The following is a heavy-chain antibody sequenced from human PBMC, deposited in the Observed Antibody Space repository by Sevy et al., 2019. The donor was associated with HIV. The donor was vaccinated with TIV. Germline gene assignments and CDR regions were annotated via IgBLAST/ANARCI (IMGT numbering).Heavy chain of an antibody. J-gene: IGHJ6*02. Sequence: SETLSLTCSVSGGPISSTFSYWGWIRQPPGKGLEWIGSAHYSGNTYYNSSLKSRATISVDTSRSHFSLKLTSVTAADTAVYYCARHLQQTRTYHYYYGMDVWGQGTTVTVSS. CDR3: ARHLQQTRTYHYYYGMDV. CDR2: AHYSGNT. V-gene: IGHV4-39*01. D-gene: IGHD6-13*01. CDR1: GGPISSTFSY.